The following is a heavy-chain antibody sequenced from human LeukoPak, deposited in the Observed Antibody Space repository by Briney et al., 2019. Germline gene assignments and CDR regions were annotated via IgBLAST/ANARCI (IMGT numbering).Heavy chain of an antibody. D-gene: IGHD6-19*01. CDR2: IYYSGGT. CDR3: ARGRKNIAVAGSRFDY. J-gene: IGHJ4*02. V-gene: IGHV4-59*12. CDR1: GGSISSYY. Sequence: SETLSLTYTVSGGSISSYYWSWIRQPPGKGPEWIGDIYYSGGTNYNPSPKSRVTISVDTSKNQFSLKLSSVTAADTAVYYCARGRKNIAVAGSRFDYWGQGTLVTVSS.